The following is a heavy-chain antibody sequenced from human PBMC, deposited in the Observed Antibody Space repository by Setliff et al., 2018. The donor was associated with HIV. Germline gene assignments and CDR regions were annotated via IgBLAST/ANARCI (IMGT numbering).Heavy chain of an antibody. D-gene: IGHD3-9*01. CDR3: ARYFDWFSYGMDV. CDR2: IYYSGST. Sequence: SETLSLTCTVSGGSISSSSYYWGWIRQPPGKGLEWIGSIYYSGSTYYNPSLKSRVTISVDTSKNQFSLKLSSVTAADTAVYYCARYFDWFSYGMDVWGQGTTVT. V-gene: IGHV4-39*07. CDR1: GGSISSSSYY. J-gene: IGHJ6*02.